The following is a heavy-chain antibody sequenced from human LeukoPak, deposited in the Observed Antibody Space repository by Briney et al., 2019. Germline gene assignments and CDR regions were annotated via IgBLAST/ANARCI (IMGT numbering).Heavy chain of an antibody. CDR2: INPNSGGT. CDR3: ARGIRYYDILTGYTTFDY. Sequence: EASVKVSCKASGYTFTGYYMHWVRQAPGQGLEWMGWINPNSGGTNYVQKFQGRVTMTRDTSISTAYMELSRLRSDDTAVYYCARGIRYYDILTGYTTFDYWGQGTLVTVSS. V-gene: IGHV1-2*02. CDR1: GYTFTGYY. D-gene: IGHD3-9*01. J-gene: IGHJ4*02.